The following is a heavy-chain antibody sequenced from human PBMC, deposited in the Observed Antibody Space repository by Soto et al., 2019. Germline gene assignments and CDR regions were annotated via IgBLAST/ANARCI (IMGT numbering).Heavy chain of an antibody. D-gene: IGHD6-13*01. Sequence: PSQTLSLTCAISGDSVSSNSAAWNWIRKSPSRGLEWLGRTYYRSKWYNDYAVSVKSRITINPDTSKNQFSLQLNSVAPEDTAVYYCAREGVSSWDYYYYGMDVWGQGTTVTVSS. J-gene: IGHJ6*02. V-gene: IGHV6-1*01. CDR1: GDSVSSNSAA. CDR3: AREGVSSWDYYYYGMDV. CDR2: TYYRSKWYN.